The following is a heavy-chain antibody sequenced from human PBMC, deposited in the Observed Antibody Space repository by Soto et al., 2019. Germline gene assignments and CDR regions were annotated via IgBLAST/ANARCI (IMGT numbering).Heavy chain of an antibody. CDR1: GGTFSSYT. D-gene: IGHD3-9*01. CDR2: IIPILGIA. CDR3: ARDLSDYDILTGYPRDHGMDV. V-gene: IGHV1-69*04. Sequence: GASVKVSCKASGGTFSSYTISWVRQAPGQGLEWMGRIIPILGIANYAQKFQGRVTITADKSTSTAYMELSSLRSEDTAVYYCARDLSDYDILTGYPRDHGMDVWGQGTTVTVSS. J-gene: IGHJ6*02.